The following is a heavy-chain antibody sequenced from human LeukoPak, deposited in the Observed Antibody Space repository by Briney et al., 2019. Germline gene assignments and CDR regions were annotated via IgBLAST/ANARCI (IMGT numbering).Heavy chain of an antibody. CDR1: GFTFSDYY. CDR2: ISSSGSTI. CDR3: AREGYSYGSRRAYFDL. D-gene: IGHD5-18*01. V-gene: IGHV3-11*01. Sequence: GGSLTLSCAASGFTFSDYYMSWIRQAPGKGLGWVSYISSSGSTIYYADSVKGRFTISRDNAKNSLYLQMNSLRAEDTAVYYCAREGYSYGSRRAYFDLWGRGTLVTVSS. J-gene: IGHJ2*01.